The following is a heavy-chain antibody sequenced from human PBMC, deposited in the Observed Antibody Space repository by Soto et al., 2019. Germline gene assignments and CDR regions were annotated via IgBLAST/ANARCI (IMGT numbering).Heavy chain of an antibody. D-gene: IGHD3-3*01. V-gene: IGHV3-48*03. CDR2: VNSDDSPT. CDR3: AREFCSGGRCYDTFDL. Sequence: GGSLRPSLAASGSTFKDYEMDWLRPATGRGLEWIAYVNSDDSPTLHADSVRGRFTISIDDAGSALDLRMDSVRVEDSAVYYCAREFCSGGRCYDTFDLWGQGTMVTVSS. J-gene: IGHJ3*01. CDR1: GSTFKDYE.